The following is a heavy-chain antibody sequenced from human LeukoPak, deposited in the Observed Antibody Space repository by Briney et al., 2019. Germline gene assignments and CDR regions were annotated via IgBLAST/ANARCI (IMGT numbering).Heavy chain of an antibody. J-gene: IGHJ4*02. CDR1: GFSFSNYY. V-gene: IGHV3-7*01. CDR3: AREGRDGYNYDY. Sequence: PGGSLRLSCAASGFSFSNYYMSWVRQAPGKGLEWVANIKQDGGDKYYVDSVKGRFTISRDNSKNTLYLQMGSLRAEDMAVYYCAREGRDGYNYDYWGQGTLVTVSS. CDR2: IKQDGGDK. D-gene: IGHD5-24*01.